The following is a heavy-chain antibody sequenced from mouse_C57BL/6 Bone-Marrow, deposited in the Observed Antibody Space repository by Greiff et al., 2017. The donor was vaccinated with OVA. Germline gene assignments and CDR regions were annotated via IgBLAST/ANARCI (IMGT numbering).Heavy chain of an antibody. CDR3: ARSTGTAQAAYYAMDY. CDR1: GYTFTSYW. V-gene: IGHV1-64*01. D-gene: IGHD3-1*01. Sequence: QVQLQQPGAELVKPGASVKLSCKASGYTFTSYWMHWVKQRPGQGLEWIGMIHPNSGSTNYHEKFKSKATLTVDKSSSTAYMQLSSLTSEDSAVYYCARSTGTAQAAYYAMDYWGQGTSVTVSS. J-gene: IGHJ4*01. CDR2: IHPNSGST.